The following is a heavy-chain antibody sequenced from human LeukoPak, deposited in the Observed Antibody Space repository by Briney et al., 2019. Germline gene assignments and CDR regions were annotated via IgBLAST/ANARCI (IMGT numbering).Heavy chain of an antibody. CDR1: GYTFTNYW. CDR3: ASLNLRVRGVRDAFDI. J-gene: IGHJ3*02. D-gene: IGHD3-10*01. Sequence: GESLKISCKGSGYTFTNYWIGWVRQMPGKGLEWMGIIYPGDSDTSYSPSFQGQVTISADKSISTAYLQWSSLKASDTAMYYCASLNLRVRGVRDAFDIWGQGTMVTVSS. V-gene: IGHV5-51*01. CDR2: IYPGDSDT.